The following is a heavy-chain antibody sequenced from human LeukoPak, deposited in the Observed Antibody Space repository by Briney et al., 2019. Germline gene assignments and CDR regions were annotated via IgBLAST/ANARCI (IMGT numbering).Heavy chain of an antibody. D-gene: IGHD3-3*02. Sequence: EPGGSLRLPCAASGFTFSSYDMSWVRQAPGKGLEWVSGISGSGGTTYYADSVKGRFTITRDNSKNTLYLQMNSLRAEDTAVYYCAKSLSAGAFDFWGQGTMVTVSS. CDR1: GFTFSSYD. J-gene: IGHJ3*01. CDR3: AKSLSAGAFDF. V-gene: IGHV3-23*01. CDR2: ISGSGGTT.